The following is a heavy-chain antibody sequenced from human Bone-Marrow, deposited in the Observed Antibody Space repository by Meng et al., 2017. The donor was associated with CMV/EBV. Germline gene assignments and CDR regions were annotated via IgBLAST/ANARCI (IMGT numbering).Heavy chain of an antibody. V-gene: IGHV3-7*01. D-gene: IGHD2-15*01. CDR3: ARDSRLGVAYYYYGMDV. CDR1: GFTFSSSW. J-gene: IGHJ6*02. CDR2: IKQDGSEK. Sequence: GGSLRLSCAASGFTFSSSWMHWVCQAPEKGLEWVANIKQDGSEKYYVDSVKGRFTISRDNAKNSLYLQMNSLRAEDTAVYYCARDSRLGVAYYYYGMDVWGQGTTVTVSS.